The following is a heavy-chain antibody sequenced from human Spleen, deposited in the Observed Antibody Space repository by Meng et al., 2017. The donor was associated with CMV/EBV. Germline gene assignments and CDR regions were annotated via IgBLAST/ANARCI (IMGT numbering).Heavy chain of an antibody. CDR2: INPNSGGT. D-gene: IGHD3-22*01. CDR1: GYTFTGYY. J-gene: IGHJ4*02. CDR3: AREGDSSGYLGIY. Sequence: QGRLVQCGAEVKKPGASMKVACKASGYTFTGYYMHWVRQAPGQGLEWMGWINPNSGGTNYAQKFQGRVTMTRDTSISTAYMELSRLRSDDTAVYYCAREGDSSGYLGIYWGQGTLVTVSS. V-gene: IGHV1-2*02.